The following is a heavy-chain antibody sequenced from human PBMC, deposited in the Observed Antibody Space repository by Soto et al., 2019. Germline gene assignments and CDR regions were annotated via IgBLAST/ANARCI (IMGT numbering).Heavy chain of an antibody. CDR2: ISWNSGSI. CDR3: VKTKAHPYDSSGYYFDY. J-gene: IGHJ4*02. Sequence: GGSLRLSCAASGFTFDDYAMHWVRQAPGKGLEWVSGISWNSGSIGYADSVKGRFTISRDNAKNSLYLQMNSLRAEDTALYYCVKTKAHPYDSSGYYFDYWGQGTLVTVSS. V-gene: IGHV3-9*01. CDR1: GFTFDDYA. D-gene: IGHD3-22*01.